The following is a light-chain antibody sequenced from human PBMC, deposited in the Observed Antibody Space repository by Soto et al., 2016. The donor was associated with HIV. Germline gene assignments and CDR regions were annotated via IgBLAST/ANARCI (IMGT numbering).Light chain of an antibody. CDR3: QKXNGPRALI. J-gene: IGKJ4*01. CDR1: QAIGNY. V-gene: IGKV1-27*01. CDR2: AAS. Sequence: DIQLTQSPSSLSASVGDRVTITCRASQAIGNYLAWYQQQPGKSPKLLIYAASTLQSGVPSRFRGSGSGTDFALTISSLQPEDIATYYCQKXNGPRALIFGGGTKVEIK.